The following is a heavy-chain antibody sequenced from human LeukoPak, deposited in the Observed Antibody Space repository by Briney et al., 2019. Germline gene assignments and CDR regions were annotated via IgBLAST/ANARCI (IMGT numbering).Heavy chain of an antibody. CDR3: ARGGDIVVVTSPFDY. D-gene: IGHD2-21*02. V-gene: IGHV3-48*03. CDR1: GFTFSSYE. CDR2: ISGSGSTI. J-gene: IGHJ4*02. Sequence: GGSLRLSCAASGFTFSSYEMNWVRQAPGKGLEWVSYISGSGSTIYYADSVKGRFTISRDNAKNSLYLQMNRLRAEDTAVYYCARGGDIVVVTSPFDYWGQGTLVTVSS.